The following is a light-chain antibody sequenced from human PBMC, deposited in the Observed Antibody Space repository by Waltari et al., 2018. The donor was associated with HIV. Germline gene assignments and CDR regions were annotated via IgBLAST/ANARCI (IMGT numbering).Light chain of an antibody. CDR1: SYDIGSSNS. Sequence: QSALTQPASVSGSQGQSITISCTGTSYDIGSSNSVPWSHQSPGTPPKLIRYDVHHRPSGISDRFSGSKSGNTASLTISGLQDEDEGQYYCSSFTGSITVIFGGGTKLTVL. V-gene: IGLV2-14*01. J-gene: IGLJ2*01. CDR3: SSFTGSITVI. CDR2: DVH.